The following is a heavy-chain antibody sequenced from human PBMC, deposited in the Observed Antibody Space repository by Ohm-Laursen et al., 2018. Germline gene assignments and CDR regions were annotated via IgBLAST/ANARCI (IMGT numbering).Heavy chain of an antibody. D-gene: IGHD1-1*01. CDR3: ARNEGYFDY. J-gene: IGHJ4*02. Sequence: GSLRLSCAAFGFTFSDYYMSWIRQAPGKGLEWVSYIGSISSATYYGDSVKGRFTISRDNAKNSLYLQMNSLRAEDTAVYYCARNEGYFDYWGQGTLVTVSS. CDR2: IGSISSAT. V-gene: IGHV3-11*06. CDR1: GFTFSDYY.